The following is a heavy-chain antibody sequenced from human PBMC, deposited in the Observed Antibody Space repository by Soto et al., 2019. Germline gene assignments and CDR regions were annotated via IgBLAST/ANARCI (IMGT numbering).Heavy chain of an antibody. CDR2: ISPDNGST. D-gene: IGHD5-12*01. CDR3: ARALGYSGYAGMDV. Sequence: ASVKVSCKASGYTFTIYGINWVRQAPGQGLEWMGWISPDNGSTNYAQKLQGRVIMTTDTSTSTAYMELRSLRSDDTAVYYCARALGYSGYAGMDVWGQGTTVTVSS. J-gene: IGHJ6*02. V-gene: IGHV1-18*01. CDR1: GYTFTIYG.